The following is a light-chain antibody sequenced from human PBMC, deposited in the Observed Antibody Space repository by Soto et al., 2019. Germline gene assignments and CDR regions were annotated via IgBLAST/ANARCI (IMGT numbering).Light chain of an antibody. J-gene: IGKJ2*01. Sequence: EIVLTQSPGTLSLSPGERATLSCRASQSVTSNYLVWLQQRPGQAPRLLIYAASTRASGIPARFSGSGSGTDFTLTISRLEPEDFAVYYCQQYASPPYAIGQGTKLEIK. CDR2: AAS. CDR3: QQYASPPYA. V-gene: IGKV3-20*01. CDR1: QSVTSNY.